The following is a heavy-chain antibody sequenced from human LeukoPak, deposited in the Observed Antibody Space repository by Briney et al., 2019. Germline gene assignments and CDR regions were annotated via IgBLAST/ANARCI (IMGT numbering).Heavy chain of an antibody. D-gene: IGHD1-26*01. CDR2: IWYDGSNK. Sequence: GRSLRLSCAASGFTFSSYGMHWVRQAPGKGLEWVAVIWYDGSNKYYADSVKGRFTISRDNSKNTLYLQMNSLRAEDTAVCYCAKDGGSYDLPGHFDYWGQGTLVTVSS. V-gene: IGHV3-33*06. CDR3: AKDGGSYDLPGHFDY. CDR1: GFTFSSYG. J-gene: IGHJ4*02.